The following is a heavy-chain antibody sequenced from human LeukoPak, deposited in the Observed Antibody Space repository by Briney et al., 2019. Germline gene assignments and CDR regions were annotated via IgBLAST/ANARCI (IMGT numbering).Heavy chain of an antibody. V-gene: IGHV4-34*01. Sequence: PSETLSLTCAVYGGSFSGYYWSWIRQPPGKGLEWIGEINHSGSTNYNPSLKSRVTISVDTSKKQFSLNLSSVTAADTAVYYCAREEPNNWFDPWGQGTLVTVSS. CDR2: INHSGST. CDR3: AREEPNNWFDP. J-gene: IGHJ5*02. CDR1: GGSFSGYY. D-gene: IGHD1-26*01.